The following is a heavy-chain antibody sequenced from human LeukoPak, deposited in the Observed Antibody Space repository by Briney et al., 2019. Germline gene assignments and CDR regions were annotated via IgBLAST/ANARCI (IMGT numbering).Heavy chain of an antibody. CDR1: GGSISSSSYY. Sequence: KPSXALSLTCTVSGGSISSSSYYWGWIRQPPGKGLEWIGSIYYSGSTYYNPSLKSRVNISVETDKNQFSLKLSSVTAADTAVYYCASASDWGQGTLVTVSS. CDR2: IYYSGST. J-gene: IGHJ4*02. CDR3: ASASD. V-gene: IGHV4-39*01.